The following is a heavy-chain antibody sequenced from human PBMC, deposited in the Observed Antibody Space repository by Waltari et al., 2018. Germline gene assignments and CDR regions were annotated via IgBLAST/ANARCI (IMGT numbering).Heavy chain of an antibody. V-gene: IGHV1-2*04. Sequence: QVQLVQSGAEVKKPGSSVKVSCKASGGTFSSYAISWVRQAPGQGLEWMGWINPNSGGTNYAQKFQGWVTMTRDTSISTAYMELSRLRSDDTAVYYCARVGGYCTNGVCYGADYWGQGTLVTVSS. CDR2: INPNSGGT. CDR3: ARVGGYCTNGVCYGADY. J-gene: IGHJ4*02. D-gene: IGHD2-8*01. CDR1: GGTFSSYA.